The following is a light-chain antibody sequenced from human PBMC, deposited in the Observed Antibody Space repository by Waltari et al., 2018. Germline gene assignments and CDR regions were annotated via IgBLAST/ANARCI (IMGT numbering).Light chain of an antibody. CDR2: GAS. CDR3: QQYLQWPPAIT. V-gene: IGKV3-15*01. Sequence: ILLTQSPATLSASPGERAPLPCRASQNIDTRLAWYQHKPGQAPRLLIYGASTRAADIPARFSGSGFGTDFSLTINSLQSEDFAVYYCQQYLQWPPAITFGPGTRLDFK. J-gene: IGKJ5*01. CDR1: QNIDTR.